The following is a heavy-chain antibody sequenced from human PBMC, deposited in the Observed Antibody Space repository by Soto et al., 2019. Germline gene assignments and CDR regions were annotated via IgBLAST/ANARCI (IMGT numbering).Heavy chain of an antibody. Sequence: ASVKVSCKASGYTFTSYGISWVRQAPGQGLEWMGWISAYNGNTNYAQKLQGRVTMTTDTSTSTAYMELRSLRSDDTAVYYCARVVLMVYAIWFDPWGQGTLVTVSS. D-gene: IGHD2-8*01. CDR3: ARVVLMVYAIWFDP. J-gene: IGHJ5*02. CDR2: ISAYNGNT. CDR1: GYTFTSYG. V-gene: IGHV1-18*01.